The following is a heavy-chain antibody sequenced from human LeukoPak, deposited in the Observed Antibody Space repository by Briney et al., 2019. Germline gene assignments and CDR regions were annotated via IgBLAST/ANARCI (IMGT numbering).Heavy chain of an antibody. J-gene: IGHJ5*02. Sequence: ASVKVSCKASGYTFTGYYMHWVRQAPGQGLEWMGWINPNSGGTNYAQKFQGRVTMTRDTSISTAYMELSRLRSDDTAVYYCARDYDYVWGSYRPGFDPWGQGTLVTVSP. V-gene: IGHV1-2*02. CDR3: ARDYDYVWGSYRPGFDP. CDR1: GYTFTGYY. D-gene: IGHD3-16*02. CDR2: INPNSGGT.